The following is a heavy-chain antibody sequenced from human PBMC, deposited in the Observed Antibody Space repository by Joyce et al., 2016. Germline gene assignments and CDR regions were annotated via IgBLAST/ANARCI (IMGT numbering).Heavy chain of an antibody. Sequence: EVQLVESGGGLVQPGGSLRLSCTASGFTFRIYWMHWVRQVSGKGMVWVSHISRDESSTSYADSVKGRFTISRDNAKNTLYLHMNSLRTEDTAVYYCARTGGSYYDYYYYGLDVWGQGTTVIVSS. CDR3: ARTGGSYYDYYYYGLDV. CDR2: ISRDESST. D-gene: IGHD1-26*01. J-gene: IGHJ6*02. CDR1: GFTFRIYW. V-gene: IGHV3-74*01.